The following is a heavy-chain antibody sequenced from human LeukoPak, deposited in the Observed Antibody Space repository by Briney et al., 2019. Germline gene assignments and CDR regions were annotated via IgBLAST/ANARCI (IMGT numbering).Heavy chain of an antibody. CDR2: LSGSSNYI. V-gene: IGHV3-21*01. J-gene: IGHJ3*02. CDR3: ARWGSGDSFDI. CDR1: GFTFSIYS. Sequence: IPGGSLRLSCAASGFTFSIYSMNWARQAPGKGLEWVSSLSGSSNYIFYADSVKGRFTISRDNAKNSLFLQMNSLRAEDTAVYFCARWGSGDSFDIWGQGTMVTVSS. D-gene: IGHD3-10*01.